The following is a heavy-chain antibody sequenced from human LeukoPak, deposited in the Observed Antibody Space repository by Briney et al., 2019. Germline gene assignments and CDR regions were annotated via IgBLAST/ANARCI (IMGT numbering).Heavy chain of an antibody. J-gene: IGHJ4*02. V-gene: IGHV3-23*01. CDR3: AKVESIATRGYYFDY. CDR2: ISGSGGST. D-gene: IGHD6-6*01. Sequence: GGSLRLSCAASGFTFSSYAMSWVRQAPGKGLEWVSAISGSGGSTYYADSVKGRFTISRDNSKNTLYLQMNSLRAEDTAVYYCAKVESIATRGYYFDYWGQGTLVTVSS. CDR1: GFTFSSYA.